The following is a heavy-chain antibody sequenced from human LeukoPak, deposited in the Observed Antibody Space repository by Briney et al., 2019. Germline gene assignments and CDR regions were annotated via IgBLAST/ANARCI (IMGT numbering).Heavy chain of an antibody. CDR1: GGSITNYY. V-gene: IGHV4-59*08. J-gene: IGHJ3*01. CDR3: APQLEIHAFDV. CDR2: VYYSAST. D-gene: IGHD1-1*01. Sequence: SETLSLTCTVSGGSITNYYWSWIRQPPGKGLEWIGYVYYSASTNYNPSLKSRVTISVDTSKNQFSLKLTSVTAADTAVYYCAPQLEIHAFDVWGQGTMVTVSS.